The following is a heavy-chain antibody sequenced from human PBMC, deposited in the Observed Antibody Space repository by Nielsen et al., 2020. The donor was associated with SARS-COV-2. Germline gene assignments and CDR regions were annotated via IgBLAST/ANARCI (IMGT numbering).Heavy chain of an antibody. CDR1: GGSISSSSYY. CDR2: IYYSGST. V-gene: IGHV4-39*01. J-gene: IGHJ4*02. CDR3: ARQLSSGWFDY. Sequence: SETLSLTCTVSGGSISSSSYYWGWIRQPPGKGLEWIGGIYYSGSTYYNPSLKSRVTISVDTSKNQFSLKLSSVTAADTAVYYCARQLSSGWFDYWGQGTLVTVSS. D-gene: IGHD6-19*01.